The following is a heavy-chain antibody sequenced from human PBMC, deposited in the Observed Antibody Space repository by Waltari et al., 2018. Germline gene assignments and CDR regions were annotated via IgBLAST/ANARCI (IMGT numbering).Heavy chain of an antibody. D-gene: IGHD1-26*01. V-gene: IGHV1-8*03. J-gene: IGHJ6*02. CDR1: GYTFTSYD. CDR2: KNPNSGNT. CDR3: ARVVWVARDYYGMDV. Sequence: QVQLVQSGAEVKKPGASVKVSCKASGYTFTSYDINWVRQATGQGLEWMGWKNPNSGNTGYAQKFQGRVTITRNTSISTAYMELSSLRSEDTAVYYCARVVWVARDYYGMDVWGQGTTVTVSS.